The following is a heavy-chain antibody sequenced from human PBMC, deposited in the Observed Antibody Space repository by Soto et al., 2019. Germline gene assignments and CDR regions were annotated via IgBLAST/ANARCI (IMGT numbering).Heavy chain of an antibody. CDR3: ARHQCSGYNWKPECKNYYYYGMDV. V-gene: IGHV5-51*01. D-gene: IGHD1-20*01. J-gene: IGHJ6*02. CDR1: LYSFTSYW. CDR2: VYPGDSDT. Sequence: SLKVSCQCSLYSFTSYWICLVLHVPVKFLGLVWMVYPGDSDTRYSPSFQGQVTISADKSISTAYLQWSSLKASDTAMYYCARHQCSGYNWKPECKNYYYYGMDVWGQGTTVTVSS.